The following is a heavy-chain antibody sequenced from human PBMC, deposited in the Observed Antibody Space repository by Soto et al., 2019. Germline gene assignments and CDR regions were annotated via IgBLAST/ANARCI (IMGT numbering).Heavy chain of an antibody. CDR3: SRARSSGWFVDY. D-gene: IGHD6-19*01. V-gene: IGHV4-34*01. Sequence: LSLTCAVYGGSFSGYYWSWIRQPPGKGLEWIGEINHSGSTNYNPSLKSRVTISVDTPKNQFSLKLSSVTAADTAVYYCSRARSSGWFVDYWGQGTLVTVSS. CDR1: GGSFSGYY. CDR2: INHSGST. J-gene: IGHJ4*02.